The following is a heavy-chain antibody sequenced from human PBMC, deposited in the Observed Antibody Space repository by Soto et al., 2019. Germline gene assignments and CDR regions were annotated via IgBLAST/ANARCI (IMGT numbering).Heavy chain of an antibody. D-gene: IGHD2-21*02. CDR2: IAYDGRNK. Sequence: GGSLRLSCAASGFTFSSYAMHWVRQAPGKGLEWVAVIAYDGRNKYYADSVKGRFTISRDNSKNTLYLQMNSLRIEDTAVYYCARELQPVFDYCGEGTLVTVSS. CDR3: ARELQPVFDY. CDR1: GFTFSSYA. V-gene: IGHV3-30*04. J-gene: IGHJ4*02.